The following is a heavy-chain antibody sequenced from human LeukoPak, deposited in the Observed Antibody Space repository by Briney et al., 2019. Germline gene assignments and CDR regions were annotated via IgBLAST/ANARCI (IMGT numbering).Heavy chain of an antibody. Sequence: ASVKVSCKASGGTFSSYAISWVRQAPGQGLEWMGGIIPIFGTANYAQKFQGRVTITADESTSTAYMELSSLRSEDTAVYYCARGRGGRDGYNWDIDIWGQGTMVTVSS. CDR2: IIPIFGTA. D-gene: IGHD5-24*01. V-gene: IGHV1-69*01. J-gene: IGHJ3*02. CDR3: ARGRGGRDGYNWDIDI. CDR1: GGTFSSYA.